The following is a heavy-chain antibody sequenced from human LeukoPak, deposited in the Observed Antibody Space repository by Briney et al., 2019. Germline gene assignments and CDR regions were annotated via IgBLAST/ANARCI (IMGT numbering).Heavy chain of an antibody. CDR2: LIPIFGTA. CDR3: ARASYYYDSSGYYY. CDR1: GGTFSSYA. Sequence: SVKVSCKASGGTFSSYAISWVRQAPGQGLEWMGRLIPIFGTANYAQKFQGRVTITTDESTSTAYMELSSLRSEDTAVYYCARASYYYDSSGYYYWGQGTLVTVSS. J-gene: IGHJ4*02. V-gene: IGHV1-69*05. D-gene: IGHD3-22*01.